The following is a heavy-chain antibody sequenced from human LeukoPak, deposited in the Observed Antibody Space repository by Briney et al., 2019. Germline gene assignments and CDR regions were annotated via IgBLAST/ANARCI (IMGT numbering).Heavy chain of an antibody. CDR1: GSTFSSYS. V-gene: IGHV3-48*01. J-gene: IGHJ4*02. D-gene: IGHD2-2*02. CDR2: ISSSSSTI. CDR3: AREDCSSTSCYNADY. Sequence: GGSLRLSCAASGSTFSSYSMNWVRQAPGKGLEWVSYISSSSSTIYYADSVKGRFTISRDNAKNSLYLQMNSLRAEDTAVYYCAREDCSSTSCYNADYWGQGTLVTVSS.